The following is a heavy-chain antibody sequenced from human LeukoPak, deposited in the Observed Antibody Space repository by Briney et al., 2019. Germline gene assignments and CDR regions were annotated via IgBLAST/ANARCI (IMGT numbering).Heavy chain of an antibody. CDR3: ARAVGSGSFQTYYYYMDV. Sequence: SETLSLTCTVSGGSISSYYWSWIRQPPGKGLEWVGYIYYSGSTNYNPSLKSRVTISVDTSKNQFPLKRSSVTAADTAVYYCARAVGSGSFQTYYYYMDVWGKGTTVTISS. V-gene: IGHV4-59*01. CDR1: GGSISSYY. J-gene: IGHJ6*03. CDR2: IYYSGST. D-gene: IGHD3-10*01.